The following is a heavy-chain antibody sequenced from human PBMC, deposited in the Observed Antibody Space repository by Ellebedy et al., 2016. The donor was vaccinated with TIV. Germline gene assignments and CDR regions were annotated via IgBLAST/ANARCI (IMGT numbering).Heavy chain of an antibody. CDR2: ISSDTGNI. V-gene: IGHV1-18*04. D-gene: IGHD4-17*01. Sequence: AASVKVSCKTSGYTFTNYDIGWVRQAPGQGLEWIGWISSDTGNINFAQKVQGRLTMTTDTSTATAYMELRRLTSDDTAVYYCARPHDYGDYHFDYWGQGTLVTVSS. CDR3: ARPHDYGDYHFDY. J-gene: IGHJ4*02. CDR1: GYTFTNYD.